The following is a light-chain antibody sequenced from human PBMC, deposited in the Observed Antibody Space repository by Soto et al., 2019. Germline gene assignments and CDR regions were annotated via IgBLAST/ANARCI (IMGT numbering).Light chain of an antibody. CDR1: QSVRSN. V-gene: IGKV3D-15*01. Sequence: EIVITQSPATLSVSPGERATLSCRASQSVRSNLAWYQQRPGQAPRLLIYGTSTRATGIPARFSGSGSGTEFTLSISSLQSEDFAVYYCQQYHNWPAITFGQGTRLEIK. CDR3: QQYHNWPAIT. CDR2: GTS. J-gene: IGKJ5*01.